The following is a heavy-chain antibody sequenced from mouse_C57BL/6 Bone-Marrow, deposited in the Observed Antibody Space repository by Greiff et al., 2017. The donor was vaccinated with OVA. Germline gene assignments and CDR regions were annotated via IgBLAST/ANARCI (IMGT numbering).Heavy chain of an antibody. CDR1: GFTFNTYA. J-gene: IGHJ3*01. Sequence: EVQLVESGGGLVQPKGSLKLSCAASGFTFNTYAMHWVRQAPGKGLEWVARIRRKSSNYATYYADSVKDRFTISRDDSQSMLYLQMNNLKTEDTAMYYCVRELTVTAWFAYWGQGTLVTVSA. D-gene: IGHD4-1*01. CDR2: IRRKSSNYAT. V-gene: IGHV10-3*01. CDR3: VRELTVTAWFAY.